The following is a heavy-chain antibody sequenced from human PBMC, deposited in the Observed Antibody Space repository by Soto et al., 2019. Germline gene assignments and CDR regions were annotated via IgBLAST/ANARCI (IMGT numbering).Heavy chain of an antibody. V-gene: IGHV3-23*01. CDR3: ANANEGGYSYGHPFYYYYGMDG. D-gene: IGHD5-18*01. J-gene: IGHJ6*02. Sequence: PGGSLRLSCAASGFTFSSYAMSWVRQAPGKGLEWVSAISGSGGSTYYADSVKGRFTISRDNSKNTLYLQMNSLRAEDTAVYYCANANEGGYSYGHPFYYYYGMDGWGQGTTVTLSS. CDR1: GFTFSSYA. CDR2: ISGSGGST.